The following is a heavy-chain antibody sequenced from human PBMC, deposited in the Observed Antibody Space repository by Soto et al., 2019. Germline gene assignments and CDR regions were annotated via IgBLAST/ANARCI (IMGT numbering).Heavy chain of an antibody. CDR2: ISYDGSNK. CDR3: ADQGEYFGVVTDYYYYYGMDV. Sequence: QVQLVESGGGVVQPGRSLRLSCAASGFTFGSYAMHWVRQAPGKGLEWVAVISYDGSNKYYADSVKGRFTISRDNSKNTLYLQMNSLRAEDTAVYYCADQGEYFGVVTDYYYYYGMDVWGQGTTVTVSS. D-gene: IGHD3-3*01. J-gene: IGHJ6*02. CDR1: GFTFGSYA. V-gene: IGHV3-30-3*01.